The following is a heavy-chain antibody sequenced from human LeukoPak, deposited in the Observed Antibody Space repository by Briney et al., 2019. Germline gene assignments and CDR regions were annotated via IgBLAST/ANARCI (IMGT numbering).Heavy chain of an antibody. CDR2: ISGSGDST. V-gene: IGHV3-23*01. J-gene: IGHJ4*02. Sequence: GGSLRLSCAASGFTFSSYAMSWVRQAPGKGLEWVSAISGSGDSTYYADSVKGRFTISRDNSKNTLYLQMNSLRAEDTAVYYCAKVLNPLLRYYFDYWGQGTLVTVSS. D-gene: IGHD2-2*02. CDR1: GFTFSSYA. CDR3: AKVLNPLLRYYFDY.